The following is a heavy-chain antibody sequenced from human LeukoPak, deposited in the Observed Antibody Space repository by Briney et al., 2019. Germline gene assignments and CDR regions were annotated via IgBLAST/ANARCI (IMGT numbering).Heavy chain of an antibody. CDR2: IIPIFGTA. CDR1: GGTFSSYA. V-gene: IGHV1-69*06. CDR3: ATPGHSSRAART. D-gene: IGHD6-19*01. J-gene: IGHJ4*02. Sequence: ASVKVSCKASGGTFSSYAISWVRQAPGQGLEWMGGIIPIFGTANYAQKFQGRVTITADKSTSTAYMELSSLRSEDTAVYYCATPGHSSRAARTWGQGTLVTVSS.